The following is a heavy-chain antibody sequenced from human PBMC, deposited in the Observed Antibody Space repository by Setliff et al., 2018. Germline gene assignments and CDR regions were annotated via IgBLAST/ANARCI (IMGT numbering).Heavy chain of an antibody. Sequence: LSLTCAVYGESFSGYFWSWIRQTPEKGLEWIGYIYYGGTTNYNPSLKSRVTMSVDTSKNQFSLNLRSVTAADTAVYYCARQPSSGSYYNPRPYYFDYWGQGTLVTVSS. CDR2: IYYGGTT. CDR1: GESFSGYF. V-gene: IGHV4-59*01. J-gene: IGHJ4*02. D-gene: IGHD3-10*01. CDR3: ARQPSSGSYYNPRPYYFDY.